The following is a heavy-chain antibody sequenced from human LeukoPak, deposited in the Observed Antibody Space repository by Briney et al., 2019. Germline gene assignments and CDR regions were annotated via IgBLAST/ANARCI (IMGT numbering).Heavy chain of an antibody. D-gene: IGHD1-26*01. CDR1: GFTVSTDH. Sequence: GGSLRLSCAASGFTVSTDHMSWVRQAPGKGLEWVAVSYSGGSRSYAESVKGRFTIPRDNSQNTLYLQMNSLRAEDTAVYYCARVWELSFDYWGQGTLVTVSS. V-gene: IGHV3-53*01. J-gene: IGHJ4*02. CDR3: ARVWELSFDY. CDR2: SYSGGSR.